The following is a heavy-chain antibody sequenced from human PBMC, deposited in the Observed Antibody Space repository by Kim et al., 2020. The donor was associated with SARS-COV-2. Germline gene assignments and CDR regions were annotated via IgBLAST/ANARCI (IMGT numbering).Heavy chain of an antibody. CDR1: GDTFSSYA. Sequence: SFKVSCKASGDTFSSYAISWVRQAPGQGLEWMGGIIPIFGTANYAQKFQGRVTITADESTSTAYMEVSSLRSEDTAVYYCARTGTFGDYGDYVEDWGQGTLVTVSS. V-gene: IGHV1-69*13. D-gene: IGHD4-17*01. J-gene: IGHJ4*02. CDR3: ARTGTFGDYGDYVED. CDR2: IIPIFGTA.